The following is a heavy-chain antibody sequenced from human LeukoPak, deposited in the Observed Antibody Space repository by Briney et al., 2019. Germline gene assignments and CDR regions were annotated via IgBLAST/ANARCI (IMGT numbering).Heavy chain of an antibody. CDR2: IKQDGSEK. V-gene: IGHV3-7*01. CDR1: GFTFSSYW. CDR3: ARDTPYYDFWSGYPTRAFDY. Sequence: GALRLSCAASGFTFSSYWMSWVRQAPGKGLEWVANIKQDGSEKYYVDSVKGRFTISRDNAKNSLYLQMNGLRAEDTAVYYCARDTPYYDFWSGYPTRAFDYWGQGTLVTVSS. J-gene: IGHJ4*02. D-gene: IGHD3-3*01.